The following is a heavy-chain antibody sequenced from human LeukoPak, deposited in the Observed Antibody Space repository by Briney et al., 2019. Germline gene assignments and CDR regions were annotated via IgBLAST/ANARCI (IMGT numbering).Heavy chain of an antibody. V-gene: IGHV3-30-3*01. D-gene: IGHD3-22*01. J-gene: IGHJ4*02. CDR1: GFTFSGYA. CDR3: ARTAGDDSSGYYFDY. Sequence: HPGRSLRLSCAASGFTFSGYAMHWVRQAPAKGLEWVTVISYDGTNKYYADSVKGRFTISRDNSKSTLYVQMNSLRPEDTAVYYCARTAGDDSSGYYFDYWGQGTLGTVSS. CDR2: ISYDGTNK.